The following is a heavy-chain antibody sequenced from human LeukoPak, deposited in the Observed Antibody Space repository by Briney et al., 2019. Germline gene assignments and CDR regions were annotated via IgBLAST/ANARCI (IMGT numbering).Heavy chain of an antibody. CDR3: AREKGIVAGLYYYYGMDV. Sequence: SETLSLTCTVSGGSSSSYYWSWIRQPPGKGLEWIGYIYYRGSTNYNPSLKSRVTISVDTSKNQFSLKLSSVTAADTAVYYCAREKGIVAGLYYYYGMDVWGQGTTVTVSS. CDR1: GGSSSSYY. D-gene: IGHD6-19*01. V-gene: IGHV4-59*01. CDR2: IYYRGST. J-gene: IGHJ6*02.